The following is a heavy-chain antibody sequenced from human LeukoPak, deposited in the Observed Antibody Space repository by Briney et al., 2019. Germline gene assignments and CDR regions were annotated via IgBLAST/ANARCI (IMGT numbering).Heavy chain of an antibody. CDR2: ISAYNGNT. Sequence: GESLKISCKGSGYSFTSYWIGWVRQAPGQGLEWMGWISAYNGNTNYAQKLQGRVTMTTDTSTSTAYMELRSLRSDDTAVYYCARDTNYDILTGYFQFDPWGQGTLVTVSS. V-gene: IGHV1-18*04. J-gene: IGHJ5*02. D-gene: IGHD3-9*01. CDR1: GYSFTSYW. CDR3: ARDTNYDILTGYFQFDP.